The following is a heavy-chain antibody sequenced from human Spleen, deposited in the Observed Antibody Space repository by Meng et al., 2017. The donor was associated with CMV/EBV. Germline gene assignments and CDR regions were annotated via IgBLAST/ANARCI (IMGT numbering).Heavy chain of an antibody. Sequence: GESLKISCAASGFTFRSYWISWVRQAPGKGLEWVANIKQDGSEKHYLDSVKGRFTISGDYAKNSVYLQMSSLRVEDTAIYYCATDSAGYNDVWSAYYPLENWGLGTLVTVSS. CDR2: IKQDGSEK. CDR3: ATDSAGYNDVWSAYYPLEN. V-gene: IGHV3-7*01. CDR1: GFTFRSYW. D-gene: IGHD3-3*01. J-gene: IGHJ4*02.